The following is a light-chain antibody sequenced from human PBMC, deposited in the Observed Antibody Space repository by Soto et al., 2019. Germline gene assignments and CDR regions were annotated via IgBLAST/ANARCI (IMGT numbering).Light chain of an antibody. CDR2: GAS. J-gene: IGKJ1*01. CDR3: QQYNNWPWT. Sequence: EIVMTQSPASLSVSPGGRATLSCRASQSISGTLAWYQQKPGQAPRLLIHGASTRAPGFPARFSGSGSGTDFTLTISSLQSEDFAVYYCQQYNNWPWTFGQGTKVDIK. CDR1: QSISGT. V-gene: IGKV3-15*01.